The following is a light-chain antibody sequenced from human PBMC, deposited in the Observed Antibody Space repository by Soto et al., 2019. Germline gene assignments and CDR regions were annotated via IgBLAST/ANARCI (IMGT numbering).Light chain of an antibody. Sequence: EIVLTQSPGTLSLSPGEGATLSCRASQSVSSNYLAWYQQKPGQSPRLLIYGASSRATGIPDRFSGSGSGTDFTLTITRLEPEDFVVYLCQQYGSLLTFGGGTKVDIK. J-gene: IGKJ4*01. V-gene: IGKV3-20*01. CDR3: QQYGSLLT. CDR2: GAS. CDR1: QSVSSNY.